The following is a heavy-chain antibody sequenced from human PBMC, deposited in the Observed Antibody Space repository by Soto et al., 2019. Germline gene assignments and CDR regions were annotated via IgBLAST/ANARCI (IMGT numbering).Heavy chain of an antibody. CDR2: IIPIFGTA. D-gene: IGHD6-19*01. CDR1: GGTFSSYA. CDR3: AHGLIAVAGTGYYGMDV. Sequence: QVQLVQSGAEVKKPGSSVKVSCKASGGTFSSYAISWVRQAPGQGLEWMGGIIPIFGTANYAQKFQGRVTITADESTRTAYRELSSLSSEDTAVYYCAHGLIAVAGTGYYGMDVWGQGATVTVS. V-gene: IGHV1-69*12. J-gene: IGHJ6*02.